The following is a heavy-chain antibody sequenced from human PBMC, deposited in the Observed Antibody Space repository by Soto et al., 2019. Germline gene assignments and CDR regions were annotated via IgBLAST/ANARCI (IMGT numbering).Heavy chain of an antibody. CDR3: ARGADCSGGSCRTYYYYYGMDV. Sequence: QVQLVQSGAEVKKPGASVKVSCKASGYTFTSYYMHWVRQAPGQGLEWMGIINPSGGSTSYAQKFQGRVTMTRDTSTSTVYMELSSLRSEDTAVYYCARGADCSGGSCRTYYYYYGMDVWGQGTTVTVSS. CDR1: GYTFTSYY. D-gene: IGHD2-15*01. CDR2: INPSGGST. V-gene: IGHV1-46*01. J-gene: IGHJ6*02.